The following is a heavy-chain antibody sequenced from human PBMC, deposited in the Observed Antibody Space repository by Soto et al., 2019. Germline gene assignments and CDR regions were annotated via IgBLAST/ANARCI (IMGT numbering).Heavy chain of an antibody. CDR1: GGSISSYY. J-gene: IGHJ5*02. CDR3: ARALPYPIPRGFDP. CDR2: IYYSGST. Sequence: QVQLQESGPGLVKPSETLSLTCTVSGGSISSYYWSWIRQPPGKGLEWIGYIYYSGSTNYNPSLKRRVTXXVXTXXNQFSLKLSSVTAADTAVYYCARALPYPIPRGFDPWGQGTLVTVSS. V-gene: IGHV4-59*01. D-gene: IGHD2-2*01.